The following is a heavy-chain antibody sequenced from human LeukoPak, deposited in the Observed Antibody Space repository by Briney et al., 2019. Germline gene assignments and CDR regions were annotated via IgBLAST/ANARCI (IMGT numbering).Heavy chain of an antibody. J-gene: IGHJ6*03. V-gene: IGHV4-39*07. CDR2: IYYSGST. Sequence: PSETLSLTCTVSGGSISSSSYYWGWIRQPPGKGLEWIGSIYYSGSTYYNPSLKSRVTISVDTSKNQFSLKLSSVTAADTAVYYCARSYGSGSYSYYMDVWGKGTTVTISS. CDR3: ARSYGSGSYSYYMDV. D-gene: IGHD3-10*01. CDR1: GGSISSSSYY.